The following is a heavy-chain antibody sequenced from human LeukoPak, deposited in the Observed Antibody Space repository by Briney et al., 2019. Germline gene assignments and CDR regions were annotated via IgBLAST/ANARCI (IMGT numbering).Heavy chain of an antibody. J-gene: IGHJ4*02. V-gene: IGHV1-24*01. CDR2: FDPGDGET. CDR1: GYTLTELS. Sequence: GASVKVSCKVSGYTLTELSMHWVRQAPGKGLEWMGGFDPGDGETIYAQKFQGRVTMTEDTSTDTAYMELSSLRSEDMAVYYCATDLSIEGYEGARLSVYWGQGTLVTVSS. CDR3: ATDLSIEGYEGARLSVY. D-gene: IGHD1-26*01.